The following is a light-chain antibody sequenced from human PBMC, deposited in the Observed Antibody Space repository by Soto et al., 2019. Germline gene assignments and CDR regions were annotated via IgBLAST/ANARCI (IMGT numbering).Light chain of an antibody. J-gene: IGKJ2*01. V-gene: IGKV3-15*01. CDR1: QSVDTN. Sequence: EVVMTQSPATLSVSPGDRATLSCRASQSVDTNVAWYQQKPGQAPRLLVYGASTRATGIPARFTGFGSGTDFTITISGLQSDDFAVYYCQQYYNWPPSTVGQGTKLQIK. CDR3: QQYYNWPPST. CDR2: GAS.